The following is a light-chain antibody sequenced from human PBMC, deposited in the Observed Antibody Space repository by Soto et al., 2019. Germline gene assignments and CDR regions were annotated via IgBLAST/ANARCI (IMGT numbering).Light chain of an antibody. J-gene: IGLJ2*01. V-gene: IGLV2-14*01. Sequence: QSALTQPASVSGSPGQSITISCTGTSSDIGGYNVVSWYQQHPGKVPKLLIYDVSNRPSGVSTRFSASKSGNTAFLIISGLLTEDEADYYCCSYTSTSTLFVFGGGTKLTVL. CDR1: SSDIGGYNV. CDR3: CSYTSTSTLFV. CDR2: DVS.